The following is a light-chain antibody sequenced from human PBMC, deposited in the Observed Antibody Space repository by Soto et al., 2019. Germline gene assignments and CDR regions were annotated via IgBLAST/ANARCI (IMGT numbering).Light chain of an antibody. CDR2: EVS. J-gene: IGLJ1*01. V-gene: IGLV2-14*01. CDR1: SSDVGIYNY. Sequence: QSVLTQPACVSVSPGQSIAVSCTGSSSDVGIYNYVSWYQQHPGKVPKLIIYEVSNRPSGVSNRFSSSKSGNTASLTISGLQAEDEADYYCSSYTTSSTRVFGTGTKVTVL. CDR3: SSYTTSSTRV.